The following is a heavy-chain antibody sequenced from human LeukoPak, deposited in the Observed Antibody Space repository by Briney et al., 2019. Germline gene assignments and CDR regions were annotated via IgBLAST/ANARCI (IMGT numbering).Heavy chain of an antibody. V-gene: IGHV1-2*02. J-gene: IGHJ5*02. CDR2: INPNSGGT. CDR3: ARDITELYYYGSGIGS. D-gene: IGHD3-10*01. CDR1: GYTFTGYY. Sequence: GASVKVSCKASGYTFTGYYMHWVRQAPGQGLEWMGWINPNSGGTNYAQKFQGRVTMTRDTSISTAYMELSRLRSDDTAVYYCARDITELYYYGSGIGSWGQGTLDTVSS.